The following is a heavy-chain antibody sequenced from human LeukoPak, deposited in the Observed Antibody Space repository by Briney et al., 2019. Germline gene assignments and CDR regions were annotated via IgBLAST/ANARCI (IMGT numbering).Heavy chain of an antibody. V-gene: IGHV3-48*03. CDR3: ARVAAAGTYYFDS. CDR1: GFTFSTYE. J-gene: IGHJ4*02. CDR2: INSSGSTI. D-gene: IGHD6-13*01. Sequence: GGSLRLSCAASGFTFSTYEMNWVRQAPGKGLEWVSYINSSGSTIYYADSVKGRFTISRDNAKNSLYLQMNSLRAEDTAVYYCARVAAAGTYYFDSWGQGALVTVSS.